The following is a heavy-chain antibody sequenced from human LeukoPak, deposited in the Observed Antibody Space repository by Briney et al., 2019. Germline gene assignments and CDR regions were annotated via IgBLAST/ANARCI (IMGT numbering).Heavy chain of an antibody. CDR1: GFTFSSYA. V-gene: IGHV3-23*01. CDR2: ISGSGGNT. D-gene: IGHD3-10*01. CDR3: AKDPRELWFGEDY. Sequence: GGSLRLSCAASGFTFSSYAMSWVRQAPGKGLEWVSAISGSGGNTYYADSVKGRFTISRDKSKSTLYLQMNSLRAEDTTVYYCAKDPRELWFGEDYWGQGTLVTVSS. J-gene: IGHJ4*02.